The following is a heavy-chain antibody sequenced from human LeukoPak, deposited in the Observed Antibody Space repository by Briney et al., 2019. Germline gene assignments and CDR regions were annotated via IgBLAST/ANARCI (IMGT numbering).Heavy chain of an antibody. Sequence: GGSLRLSCAASRFTFNNYLMSWVRQVPGKGLEWVATIKHDGSEAYYVDSLKGRFTISRDNAKNSLYLQMNSLRTEDTAVYYCARVAPRSQPAGFDYWGQGALVTVSS. D-gene: IGHD6-13*01. CDR1: RFTFNNYL. CDR3: ARVAPRSQPAGFDY. J-gene: IGHJ4*02. V-gene: IGHV3-7*01. CDR2: IKHDGSEA.